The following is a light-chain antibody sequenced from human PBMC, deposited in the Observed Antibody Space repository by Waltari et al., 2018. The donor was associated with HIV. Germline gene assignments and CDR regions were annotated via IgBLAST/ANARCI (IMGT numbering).Light chain of an antibody. CDR1: RSNIGRNT. V-gene: IGLV1-44*01. Sequence: QSVLTQPPSASGTPGPRVTISCSGRRSNIGRNTVNWYQLLPGTAPKLLIYSNNQRPSGVPDRFSGSKSGPSASLAISGLQSEDEADYYCATWDDSLNAWVFGGGTKLTVL. J-gene: IGLJ3*02. CDR3: ATWDDSLNAWV. CDR2: SNN.